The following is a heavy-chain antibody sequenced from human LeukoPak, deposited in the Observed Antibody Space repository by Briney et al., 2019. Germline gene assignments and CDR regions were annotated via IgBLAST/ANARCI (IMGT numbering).Heavy chain of an antibody. V-gene: IGHV1-18*01. CDR2: ISAYNGNT. D-gene: IGHD3-22*01. CDR1: GYTFTSYG. Sequence: GASVKVSCKASGYTFTSYGISWVRQAPGQGLEWMGWISAYNGNTNYAQKLQGRVTMTTDTSTSTAYMELRSLRSDDTAVYYCASRVPSSGYPEYFQHWGQGTLVTVSS. CDR3: ASRVPSSGYPEYFQH. J-gene: IGHJ1*01.